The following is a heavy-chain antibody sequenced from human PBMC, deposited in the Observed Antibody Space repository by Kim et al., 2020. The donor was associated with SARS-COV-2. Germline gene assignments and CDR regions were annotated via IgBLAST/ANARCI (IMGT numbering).Heavy chain of an antibody. Sequence: SETLSLTCAVYGGSFSGYYWSWIRQPPGKGLEWIGEINHSGSTNYNPSLKSRVTISVDTSKNQFSLKLSSVTAADTAVYYCARGKLRAANDYWGQGTLVTVSS. CDR2: INHSGST. CDR1: GGSFSGYY. V-gene: IGHV4-34*01. D-gene: IGHD6-13*01. CDR3: ARGKLRAANDY. J-gene: IGHJ4*02.